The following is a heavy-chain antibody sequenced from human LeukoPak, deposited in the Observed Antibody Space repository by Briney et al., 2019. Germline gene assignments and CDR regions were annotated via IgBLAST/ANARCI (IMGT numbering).Heavy chain of an antibody. D-gene: IGHD1-26*01. CDR2: INHSGST. CDR3: ARTTWELRPHDY. V-gene: IGHV4-34*01. CDR1: GGSFSGYY. J-gene: IGHJ4*02. Sequence: PSETLSLTCAVYGGSFSGYYWSWIRQSPGKGLEWIGEINHSGSTNYNPSLKSRVTISVDTSKNQFSLKLSSVTAADTAVYYCARTTWELRPHDYWGQGTLVTVSS.